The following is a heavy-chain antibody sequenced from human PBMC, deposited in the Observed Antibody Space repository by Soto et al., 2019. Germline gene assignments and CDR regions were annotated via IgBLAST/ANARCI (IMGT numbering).Heavy chain of an antibody. CDR3: ANALYCSGGSCYPRFGY. Sequence: AGGSLRLSCAASGFTFSRSGMSWVRRAPGKGLEWVSAISDTGSTFYADSVKGRFTISRDISKNTLYLQMNSLRAEDTAVYYCANALYCSGGSCYPRFGYWGQGTLVTVSS. CDR1: GFTFSRSG. V-gene: IGHV3-23*01. D-gene: IGHD2-15*01. J-gene: IGHJ4*02. CDR2: ISDTGST.